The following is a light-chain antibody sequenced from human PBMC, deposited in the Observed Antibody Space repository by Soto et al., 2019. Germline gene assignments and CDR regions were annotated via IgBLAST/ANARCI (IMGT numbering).Light chain of an antibody. CDR3: VLYMGSGIV. Sequence: QTVVAQEPSFSVSPGGTVTLTCGLSSGSVSTSYYPSWYQQTPGQAPRTLIYSTNTRSSGVPDRFSGSILGNKAALTITGAQADDESDYYCVLYMGSGIVFGGVTKLPVL. CDR1: SGSVSTSYY. CDR2: STN. V-gene: IGLV8-61*01. J-gene: IGLJ3*02.